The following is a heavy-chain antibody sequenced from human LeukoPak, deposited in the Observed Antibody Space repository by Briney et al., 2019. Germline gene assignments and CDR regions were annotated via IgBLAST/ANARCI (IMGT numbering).Heavy chain of an antibody. Sequence: ASVKVSCKASGYTFTGYYMHWVRQAPGQGLEWMGWINPNSGGTNYAQKFQGRVTMTRDTSISTAYMELSRLRSDDTAVYYCAHRDDATGSFDYWGQGTLVTVSS. D-gene: IGHD1-1*01. J-gene: IGHJ4*02. CDR2: INPNSGGT. V-gene: IGHV1-2*02. CDR3: AHRDDATGSFDY. CDR1: GYTFTGYY.